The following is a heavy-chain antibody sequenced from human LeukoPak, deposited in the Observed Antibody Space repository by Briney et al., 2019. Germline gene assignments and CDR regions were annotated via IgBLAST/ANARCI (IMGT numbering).Heavy chain of an antibody. CDR1: GGSISSYY. Sequence: SETLSLTCTVSGGSISSYYWSWIRQPAGKGLEWIGRIHASGSTDYNPSLGSRVTMSVDTSKSQFSLRLSSVTAADKAVYYCAREGSMTARPFVSIDYWGQGTLLTVSS. J-gene: IGHJ4*02. D-gene: IGHD6-6*01. CDR3: AREGSMTARPFVSIDY. CDR2: IHASGST. V-gene: IGHV4-4*07.